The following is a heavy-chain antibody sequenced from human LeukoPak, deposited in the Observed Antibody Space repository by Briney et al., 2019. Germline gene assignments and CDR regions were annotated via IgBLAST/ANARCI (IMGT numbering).Heavy chain of an antibody. V-gene: IGHV3-21*01. J-gene: IGHJ3*02. CDR2: ISTSSSYI. D-gene: IGHD3-16*01. CDR3: ARWGTRDSFDI. CDR1: GFTFSTYS. Sequence: GGSLRLSCAASGFTFSTYSMNWVRQAPGKGLEWVSSISTSSSYIYYADSVKGRFTISRDNAKNSLYLQLNSLRAEDTAVYYCARWGTRDSFDIWGQGTMATVSS.